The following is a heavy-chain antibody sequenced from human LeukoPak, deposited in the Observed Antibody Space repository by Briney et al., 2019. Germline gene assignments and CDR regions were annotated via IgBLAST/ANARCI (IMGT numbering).Heavy chain of an antibody. CDR3: ARYIWGSYPTFEDY. J-gene: IGHJ4*02. Sequence: SGPTLVNPSETLSLTCTVSGGSISSYYWSWIRQPPGKGLEGIGYISYSGSTNYNPSLKSRVTISVDTSKNQLSLKLNSVTAADTAVYYCARYIWGSYPTFEDYWGQGSLVTVSS. V-gene: IGHV4-59*01. CDR1: GGSISSYY. D-gene: IGHD3-16*02. CDR2: ISYSGST.